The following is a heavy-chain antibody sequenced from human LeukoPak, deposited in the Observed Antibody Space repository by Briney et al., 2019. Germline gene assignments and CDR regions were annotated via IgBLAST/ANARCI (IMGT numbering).Heavy chain of an antibody. J-gene: IGHJ6*02. Sequence: GGSLRLSCAASGFTFSSYAMSWVRQAPGKGLEWVSAISGSGGSTYYADSVKGRFTISRDNSKNTLYLQMNSLRAEDTAVYYCAKPINWNYVYYYGMDVWGQGTTVTVSS. V-gene: IGHV3-23*01. CDR2: ISGSGGST. CDR3: AKPINWNYVYYYGMDV. D-gene: IGHD1-7*01. CDR1: GFTFSSYA.